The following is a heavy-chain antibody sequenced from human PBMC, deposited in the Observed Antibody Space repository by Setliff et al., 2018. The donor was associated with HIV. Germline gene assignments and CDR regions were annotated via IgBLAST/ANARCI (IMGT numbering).Heavy chain of an antibody. CDR2: INAGNGNT. J-gene: IGHJ4*02. V-gene: IGHV1-3*01. CDR3: ARERRYCSGGSCSKFFDY. Sequence: GASVKVSCKASGYTFTSYAMHWVRQAPGQRLEWMGWINAGNGNTKYSQKFQGRVTITRDTSASTAYMELSSLRSEDTAVYSCARERRYCSGGSCSKFFDYWGQGTLVTVSS. CDR1: GYTFTSYA. D-gene: IGHD2-15*01.